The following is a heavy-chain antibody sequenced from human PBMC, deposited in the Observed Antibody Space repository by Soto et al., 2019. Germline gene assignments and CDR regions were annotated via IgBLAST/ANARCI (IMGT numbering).Heavy chain of an antibody. CDR2: ITPIFGTA. CDR1: GGTFSSYA. V-gene: IGHV1-69*13. D-gene: IGHD2-2*01. Sequence: GASVKVSCKASGGTFSSYAISWVRQAPGQGLEWMGGITPIFGTANYAQKFQGRVTITADESTSTAYMELSSLRSEDTAVYYCASSLGYCSSTSCRHDEKNYWGQGTLVTVSS. J-gene: IGHJ4*02. CDR3: ASSLGYCSSTSCRHDEKNY.